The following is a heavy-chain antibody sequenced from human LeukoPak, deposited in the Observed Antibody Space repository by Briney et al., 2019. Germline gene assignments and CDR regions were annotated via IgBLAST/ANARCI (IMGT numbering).Heavy chain of an antibody. J-gene: IGHJ5*02. CDR1: GDSVSSSSAA. D-gene: IGHD6-19*01. Sequence: SQTLSLTCVISGDSVSSSSAAWNWIRQSPSRGLEWLGRTYYRSKWYHDYAVSVRSRITINSDTSKNQFSLRLRSATPEDTAVYYCARDPSAWFDPWGQGTLVTVSS. CDR3: ARDPSAWFDP. CDR2: TYYRSKWYH. V-gene: IGHV6-1*01.